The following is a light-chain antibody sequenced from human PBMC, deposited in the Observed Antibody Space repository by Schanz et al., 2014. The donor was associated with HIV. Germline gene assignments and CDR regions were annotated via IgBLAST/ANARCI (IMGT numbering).Light chain of an antibody. CDR2: DVS. J-gene: IGLJ2*01. CDR3: NSYAGSNNLV. V-gene: IGLV2-8*01. CDR1: SSAVGGYNY. Sequence: QSALTQPASVSGSPGQSITISCTGTSSAVGGYNYVSWYQQHPGKAPKLMIYDVSKRPSGVPDRFSGSKSGNTASLTISGLQTEDEADYYCNSYAGSNNLVFGGGTKLTVL.